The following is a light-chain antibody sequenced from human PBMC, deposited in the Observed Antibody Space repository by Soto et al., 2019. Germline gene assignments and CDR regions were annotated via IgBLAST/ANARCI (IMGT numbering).Light chain of an antibody. CDR3: QQYDYSRT. CDR2: EVS. CDR1: QSIAAS. V-gene: IGKV1-5*01. Sequence: DIQMTQSPSALSASVGDTVTITCRASQSIAASLAWYQHKPGEAPKLLIYEVSSLETGVPSRFSGSGSGTEFSLTIRGLQPDDFATYYCQQYDYSRTFGQGTKVDIK. J-gene: IGKJ1*01.